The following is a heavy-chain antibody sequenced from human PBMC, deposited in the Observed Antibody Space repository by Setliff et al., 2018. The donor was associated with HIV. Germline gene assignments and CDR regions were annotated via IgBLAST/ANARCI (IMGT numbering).Heavy chain of an antibody. CDR2: IYYSGST. CDR3: GRQVPVPGVAVTPIDY. CDR1: GFSFTNAW. V-gene: IGHV4-59*08. D-gene: IGHD3-22*01. Sequence: GSLRLSCAASGFSFTNAWMSWVRQAPGKGLEWIGYIYYSGSTNYNPSLRSRVTISVDTSKNQFSLKVTSVAAADAAVYYCGRQVPVPGVAVTPIDYWGQGTLVTVSS. J-gene: IGHJ4*02.